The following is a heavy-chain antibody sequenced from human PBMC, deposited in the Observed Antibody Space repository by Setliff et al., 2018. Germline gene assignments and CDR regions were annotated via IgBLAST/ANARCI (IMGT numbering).Heavy chain of an antibody. D-gene: IGHD6-13*01. V-gene: IGHV1-46*01. CDR2: INPGGGSA. CDR1: GYTFTTYG. J-gene: IGHJ4*02. CDR3: ARGGMAAAGRKGVFEY. Sequence: ASVKVSCKASGYTFTTYGVTWVRQAPGHGLEWMGIINPGGGSASYAQKFQGRVTMTSDTSTSTVYMEVNSVRSDDTAIYYCARGGMAAAGRKGVFEYWGQGSQVTVSS.